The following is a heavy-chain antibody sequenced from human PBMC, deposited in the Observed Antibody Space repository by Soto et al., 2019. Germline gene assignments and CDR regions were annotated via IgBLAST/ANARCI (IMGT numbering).Heavy chain of an antibody. V-gene: IGHV4-61*01. CDR1: GGSVNSGSYY. Sequence: SETLSLTCTVSGGSVNSGSYYWSWIRQPPGKGLEWIGCIFYSGSTNYNPSLKSRVTISVDTSKNQFSLTLSSVTAADTAVYYCARTYSSSSDPTRPFDYWGQGTLVTVSS. D-gene: IGHD6-13*01. J-gene: IGHJ4*02. CDR3: ARTYSSSSDPTRPFDY. CDR2: IFYSGST.